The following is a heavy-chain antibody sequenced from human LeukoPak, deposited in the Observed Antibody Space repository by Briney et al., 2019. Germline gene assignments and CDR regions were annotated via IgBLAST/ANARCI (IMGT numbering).Heavy chain of an antibody. V-gene: IGHV3-23*01. CDR1: GFTFGSYG. D-gene: IGHD3-3*01. CDR3: AIMHGYYDGTGYWVQ. CDR2: ITRNADRA. Sequence: QAGGSLRLSCAASGFTFGSYGMSWVRRAPGKGLEWVSFITRNADRASYAGSVEGRCTISRDNSRNTLYMQMNSLRDEDTAVYYCAIMHGYYDGTGYWVQWGQGTLVTVSS. J-gene: IGHJ1*01.